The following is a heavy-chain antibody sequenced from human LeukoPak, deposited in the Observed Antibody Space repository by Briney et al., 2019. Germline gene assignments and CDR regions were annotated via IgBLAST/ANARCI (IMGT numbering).Heavy chain of an antibody. Sequence: GGSLRLSCAAPGFTFSSYSMNWVRQAPGKGLEWVAVISYDGSNKYYADSVKGRFTISRDNSKNTLYLQMNSLRAEDTALYYCAKGLERESRLDSWGQGTLVTVSS. CDR3: AKGLERESRLDS. D-gene: IGHD1-1*01. V-gene: IGHV3-30*18. CDR1: GFTFSSYS. J-gene: IGHJ4*02. CDR2: ISYDGSNK.